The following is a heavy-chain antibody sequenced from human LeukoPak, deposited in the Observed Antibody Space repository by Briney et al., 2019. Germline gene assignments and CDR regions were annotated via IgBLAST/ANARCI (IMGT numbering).Heavy chain of an antibody. Sequence: ASVKVSCKASGYTFTGYYTHWVRQAPGQGLEWMGWINPNSGGTNYAQKFQGRVTMTRDTSISTAYMELSRLRSDDTAVYYCARDGGYCSGGSCSAQFDYWGQGTLVTVSS. CDR1: GYTFTGYY. J-gene: IGHJ4*02. D-gene: IGHD2-15*01. CDR3: ARDGGYCSGGSCSAQFDY. V-gene: IGHV1-2*02. CDR2: INPNSGGT.